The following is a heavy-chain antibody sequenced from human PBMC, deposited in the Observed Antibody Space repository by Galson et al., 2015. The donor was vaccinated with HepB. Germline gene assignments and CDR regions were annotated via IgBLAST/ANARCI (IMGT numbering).Heavy chain of an antibody. Sequence: SLRLSCAASGFTFDDYVMHWVRQAPGKGLEWISLISWDGGPTYYADSVKGRFTVSRDNSQNSLFLQMASLTTDDTALYYCAKQSGSWEGVFESWGQGTLVTVSS. CDR3: AKQSGSWEGVFES. D-gene: IGHD6-13*01. V-gene: IGHV3-43D*03. J-gene: IGHJ4*02. CDR2: ISWDGGPT. CDR1: GFTFDDYV.